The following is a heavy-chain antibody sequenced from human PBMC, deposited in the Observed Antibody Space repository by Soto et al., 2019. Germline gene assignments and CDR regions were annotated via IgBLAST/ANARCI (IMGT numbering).Heavy chain of an antibody. CDR1: GGSFSGYY. D-gene: IGHD5-18*01. Sequence: QVQLQQWGAGLLKPSETLSLTCAVYGGSFSGYYWSWIRQPPRKGLEWIGEINHSGSTNYNPSLKRRVTISVDTSKNQFSLKLSSVTAADTAVYYCARGDTFGYGIFDYWGQGTLVTVSS. CDR2: INHSGST. V-gene: IGHV4-34*01. CDR3: ARGDTFGYGIFDY. J-gene: IGHJ4*02.